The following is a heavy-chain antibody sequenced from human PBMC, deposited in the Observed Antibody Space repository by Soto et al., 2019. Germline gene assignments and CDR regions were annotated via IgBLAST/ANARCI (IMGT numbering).Heavy chain of an antibody. D-gene: IGHD1-1*01. CDR1: PCTFSDYE. J-gene: IGHJ5*02. CDR3: AREQGSEVPSLYNCFEP. CDR2: SGSSADTL. V-gene: IGHV3-48*03. Sequence: PGGSRRRSCAAAPCTFSDYEMNWVRQAPGVGPEGTSHSGSSADTLDHADSGRGRFPVSRDNAQDALFLQMTSLRDDDTVAYYCAREQGSEVPSLYNCFEPWSQGARV.